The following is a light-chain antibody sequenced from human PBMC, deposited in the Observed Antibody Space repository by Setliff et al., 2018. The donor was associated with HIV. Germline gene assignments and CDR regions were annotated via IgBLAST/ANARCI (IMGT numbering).Light chain of an antibody. Sequence: QSVLTQPASVSGSPGQSITISCTGTSSDIGRYNLVSWYQQYPGKAPKLMIYRATKRPSGVSNRFSGSKSGNTAISGLQAEDEADYYCCSNTGSNTYVFGSGTKVTVL. V-gene: IGLV2-23*01. J-gene: IGLJ1*01. CDR2: RAT. CDR1: SSDIGRYNL. CDR3: CSNTGSNTYV.